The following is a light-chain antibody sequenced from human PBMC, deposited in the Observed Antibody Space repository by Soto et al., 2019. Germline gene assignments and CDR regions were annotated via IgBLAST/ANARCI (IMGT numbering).Light chain of an antibody. J-gene: IGKJ1*01. CDR1: QSVLYSSNNKNY. CDR3: QKYYSTPHT. Sequence: DIVMTQSPDSLAVSLGERATINCKSSQSVLYSSNNKNYLAWYQQKPGQPPKLLIYWASTRESGVPDLFSCSGSGTDCPRTIISLQGEDVALYYFQKYYSTPHTFGQGTKVEI. CDR2: WAS. V-gene: IGKV4-1*01.